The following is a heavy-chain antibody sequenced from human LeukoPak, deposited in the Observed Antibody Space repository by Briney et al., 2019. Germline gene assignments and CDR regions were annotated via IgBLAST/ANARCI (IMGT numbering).Heavy chain of an antibody. J-gene: IGHJ4*02. D-gene: IGHD2-2*01. CDR2: IQIDGGRT. V-gene: IGHV3-74*01. CDR1: GFXFSHYW. Sequence: PGGSLRLSCAASGFXFSHYWIHWVRQAPGKGLVWVSRIQIDGGRTDYAASLKGRFTISRDNAKNTLYLEMNRLRAEDTAVYYCARVGHCSSTACFIDYWGQGTLVTVSS. CDR3: ARVGHCSSTACFIDY.